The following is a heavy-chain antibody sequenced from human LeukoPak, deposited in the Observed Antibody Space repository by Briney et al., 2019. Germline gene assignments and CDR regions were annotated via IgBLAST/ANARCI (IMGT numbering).Heavy chain of an antibody. D-gene: IGHD5-18*01. Sequence: GASVKVSCKASGGTFISYAISWVRQAPGQGLEWMGGIIPIFGTANYAQKFQGRVTITADESTSTAYMELSSLRSEDTAVYYCARRGYSYGYGAFDIWGQGTMVTVSS. J-gene: IGHJ3*02. V-gene: IGHV1-69*13. CDR1: GGTFISYA. CDR2: IIPIFGTA. CDR3: ARRGYSYGYGAFDI.